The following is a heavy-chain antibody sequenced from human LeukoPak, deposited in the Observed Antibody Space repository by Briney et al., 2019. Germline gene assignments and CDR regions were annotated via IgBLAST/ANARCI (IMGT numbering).Heavy chain of an antibody. D-gene: IGHD2-15*01. V-gene: IGHV3-23*01. CDR2: ISYSGANS. Sequence: GGSLRLSCAASGFTFSGSAMSWVRQAPGEGLEWVSLISYSGANSYYTDSVRGRFTISRDNSKETLYLQMNSLRTEDTAVYYCAKDAANLLYYFDYWGQGALVTVSS. CDR3: AKDAANLLYYFDY. J-gene: IGHJ4*02. CDR1: GFTFSGSA.